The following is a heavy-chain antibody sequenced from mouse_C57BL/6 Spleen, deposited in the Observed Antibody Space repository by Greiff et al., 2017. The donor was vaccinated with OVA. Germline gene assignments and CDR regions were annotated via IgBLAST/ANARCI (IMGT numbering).Heavy chain of an antibody. Sequence: QVQLQQPGAELVKPGASVKMSCKASGYTFTSYWMHWVKQRPGQGLEWIGDINPSNGGTNYNEKFKSKATLTVDKSSSTAYMQLSSLTSEDSAVYYCARYDYEHYFDDWGKGTTLTVSS. D-gene: IGHD2-4*01. J-gene: IGHJ2*01. CDR3: ARYDYEHYFDD. CDR1: GYTFTSYW. V-gene: IGHV1-53*01. CDR2: INPSNGGT.